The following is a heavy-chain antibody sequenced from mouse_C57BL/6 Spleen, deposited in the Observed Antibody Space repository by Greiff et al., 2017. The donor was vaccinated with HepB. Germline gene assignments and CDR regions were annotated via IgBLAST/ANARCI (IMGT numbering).Heavy chain of an antibody. Sequence: QVQLQQPGAELVRPGSSVKLSCKASGYTFTSYWMDWVKQRPGQGLEWIGNIYPSDSETHYNQKFKDKATLTVDKSSSTAYMQISSLTSEDSAVYYCARAGTGPVGGFWGQGTTLTVSS. J-gene: IGHJ2*01. CDR1: GYTFTSYW. V-gene: IGHV1-61*01. D-gene: IGHD4-1*01. CDR3: ARAGTGPVGGF. CDR2: IYPSDSET.